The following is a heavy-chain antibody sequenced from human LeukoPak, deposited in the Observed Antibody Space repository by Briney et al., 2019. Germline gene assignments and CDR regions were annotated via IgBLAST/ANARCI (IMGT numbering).Heavy chain of an antibody. V-gene: IGHV4-59*01. J-gene: IGHJ3*02. CDR2: IYYSGST. CDR3: ARDVTGAFDI. Sequence: SETLSLTCTVSGGSISSYYWSWIRQPPGKGLEWIGYIYYSGSTNYNPSLKSRVTISVDTSKNQFSLKLSSVTAADTAVYYCARDVTGAFDIWGQGTMVTVSS. CDR1: GGSISSYY. D-gene: IGHD2-8*02.